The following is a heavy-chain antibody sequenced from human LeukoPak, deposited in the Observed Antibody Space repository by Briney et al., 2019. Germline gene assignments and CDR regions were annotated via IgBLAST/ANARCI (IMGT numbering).Heavy chain of an antibody. D-gene: IGHD6-6*01. CDR1: GFTFRNHW. Sequence: GGSLRLSCAASGFTFRNHWMHWVRQAPGKGRVWVSRISSDGSSTTYADSVKGRFTISRDNAKNTLYLQMNNLRAEDTAMYYCARDQRVTGRPDIDYWGQGTLVIVSS. J-gene: IGHJ4*02. CDR2: ISSDGSST. CDR3: ARDQRVTGRPDIDY. V-gene: IGHV3-74*03.